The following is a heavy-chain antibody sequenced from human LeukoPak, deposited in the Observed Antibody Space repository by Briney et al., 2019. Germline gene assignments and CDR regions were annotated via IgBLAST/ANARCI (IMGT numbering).Heavy chain of an antibody. CDR1: GGSISSSSHY. CDR3: ARPDSGTYVARAFDI. D-gene: IGHD1-26*01. V-gene: IGHV4-39*01. J-gene: IGHJ3*02. CDR2: IYYSGST. Sequence: SETLSLTCTVSGGSISSSSHYWGWIRQPPGKGPEWIGSIYYSGSTYYTPSLKSRATISVDTSKNQFSLKLSSVTAADTAVYYCARPDSGTYVARAFDIWGQGTLVSVSS.